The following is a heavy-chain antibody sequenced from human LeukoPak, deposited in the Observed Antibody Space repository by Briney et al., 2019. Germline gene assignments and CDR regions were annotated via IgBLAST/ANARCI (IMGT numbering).Heavy chain of an antibody. CDR3: ASFDYGGNSHFDY. CDR1: GYTFTGYY. Sequence: ASVKVSCKASGYTFTGYYMHWVRRAPGQGLAWMGWINPNSGGTNYAQKFQGRVTMTRDPSISTAYMELSRLRSDDTAVYYCASFDYGGNSHFDYWGQGTLVTVSS. J-gene: IGHJ4*02. D-gene: IGHD4-23*01. CDR2: INPNSGGT. V-gene: IGHV1-2*02.